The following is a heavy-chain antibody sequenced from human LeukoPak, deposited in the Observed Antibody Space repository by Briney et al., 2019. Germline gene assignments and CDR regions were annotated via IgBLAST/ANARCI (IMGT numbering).Heavy chain of an antibody. D-gene: IGHD4-17*01. CDR1: GGTFSSYA. Sequence: GASAKLACKASGGTFSSYAISWVRQAPGQGLEWMGGIIPIFGTANYAQKFQGRVTITADESTSTAYMELSSLRSEDTAVYYCARAPYHDYGDYGFFDYWGQGTLVTVSS. CDR2: IIPIFGTA. CDR3: ARAPYHDYGDYGFFDY. V-gene: IGHV1-69*13. J-gene: IGHJ4*02.